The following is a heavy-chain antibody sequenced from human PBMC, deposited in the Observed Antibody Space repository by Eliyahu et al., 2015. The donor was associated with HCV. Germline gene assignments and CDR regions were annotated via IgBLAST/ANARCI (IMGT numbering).Heavy chain of an antibody. J-gene: IGHJ4*02. CDR2: IWYDGSNK. D-gene: IGHD3-3*01. CDR3: ARDTSTAHDFWSGYSFDY. Sequence: QVQLVESGGGVVQPGRSLRLSCAASGFTFSSYGMHWVRQAPGKGLEWVAVIWYDGSNKYYADSVKGRFTISRDNSKNTLYLQMNSLRAEDTAVYYCARDTSTAHDFWSGYSFDYWGQGTLVTVSS. CDR1: GFTFSSYG. V-gene: IGHV3-33*01.